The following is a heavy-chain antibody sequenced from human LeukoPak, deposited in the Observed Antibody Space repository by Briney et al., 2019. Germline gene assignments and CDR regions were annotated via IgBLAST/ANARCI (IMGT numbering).Heavy chain of an antibody. J-gene: IGHJ4*02. D-gene: IGHD6-19*01. CDR1: GFTFSSYG. Sequence: PGGSLRLSCAASGFTFSSYGMHWVRQAPGKGLEWVAVISYDGSNKYYADSVKGRFTISRDNSKNTLYLQMNSLRAEDTAVYYCAKDFGFEVAVSHWGQGTLVTVSS. V-gene: IGHV3-30*18. CDR2: ISYDGSNK. CDR3: AKDFGFEVAVSH.